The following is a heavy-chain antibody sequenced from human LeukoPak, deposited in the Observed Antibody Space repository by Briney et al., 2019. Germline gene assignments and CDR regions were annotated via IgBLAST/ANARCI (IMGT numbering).Heavy chain of an antibody. J-gene: IGHJ4*02. Sequence: GGSLRLSCAASGFTFSSYSMNWVCQAPGKGLEWVSSISSSSSYIYYADSVKGRFTISRDNAKNSLYLQMNSLRAEDTAVYYCARDLRSGDTAMVNGYWGQGTLVTVSS. CDR2: ISSSSSYI. CDR3: ARDLRSGDTAMVNGY. V-gene: IGHV3-21*01. CDR1: GFTFSSYS. D-gene: IGHD5-18*01.